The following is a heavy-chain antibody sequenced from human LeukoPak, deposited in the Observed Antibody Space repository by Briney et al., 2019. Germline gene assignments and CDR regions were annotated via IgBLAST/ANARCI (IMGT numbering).Heavy chain of an antibody. CDR1: GGTFSSYA. V-gene: IGHV1-24*01. J-gene: IGHJ3*02. CDR3: ATSTLQDDAFDI. Sequence: ASVKVSCKASGGTFSSYAISWVRQAPGQGLEWMGGFDPEDGETIYAQKFQGRVTMTEDTSTDTAYMELSSLRSEDTAVYYCATSTLQDDAFDIWGQGTMVTVSS. CDR2: FDPEDGET. D-gene: IGHD3-16*01.